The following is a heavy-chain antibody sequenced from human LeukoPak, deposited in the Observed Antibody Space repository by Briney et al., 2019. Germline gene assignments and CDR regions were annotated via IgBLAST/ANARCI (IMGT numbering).Heavy chain of an antibody. CDR2: IYHSGST. V-gene: IGHV4-4*02. Sequence: SETLSLTCAVSGGSISSSNWWSWVRPPPGKGLEWIGEIYHSGSTNYNPSLKSRVTISVDKSKNQFSLKLSSVTAADTAVYYCARSLAAAGTGDAFDIWGQGTMVTVSS. D-gene: IGHD6-13*01. CDR1: GGSISSSNW. CDR3: ARSLAAAGTGDAFDI. J-gene: IGHJ3*02.